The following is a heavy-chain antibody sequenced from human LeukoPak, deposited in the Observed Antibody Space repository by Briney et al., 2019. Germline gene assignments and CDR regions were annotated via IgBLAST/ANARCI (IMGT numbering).Heavy chain of an antibody. Sequence: SETLSLTCTVSGGSIGTYYWSWIRQPPGKGREWIGHIYYSGNTNYSPSLRGRVTMSVDTSKNQFSLKLTSVTAADTAVYFCARQGSSGFDNWGQGTLVTVSS. CDR3: ARQGSSGFDN. J-gene: IGHJ4*02. D-gene: IGHD6-19*01. V-gene: IGHV4-59*08. CDR1: GGSIGTYY. CDR2: IYYSGNT.